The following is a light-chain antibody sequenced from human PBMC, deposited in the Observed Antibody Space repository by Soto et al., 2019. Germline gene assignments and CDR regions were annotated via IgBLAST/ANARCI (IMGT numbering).Light chain of an antibody. CDR1: HSVIIN. V-gene: IGKV3D-15*01. J-gene: IGKJ1*01. CDR3: QRYDSFRT. Sequence: EIVMTQSPATLSVYPGERATLSCSASHSVIINLSCYQQKPGQAPRLLIYGASNRATGIPDRFSGSGSGTDFTLTITRLEPEDFAMYYCQRYDSFRTFGQGTKVDI. CDR2: GAS.